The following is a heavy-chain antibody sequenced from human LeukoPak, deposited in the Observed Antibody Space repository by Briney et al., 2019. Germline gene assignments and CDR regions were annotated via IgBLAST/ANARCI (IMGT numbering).Heavy chain of an antibody. D-gene: IGHD3/OR15-3a*01. CDR1: GFTFSNYG. CDR3: AKRGVVIRVILVGFHKEAYYFES. CDR2: ISDSGGST. Sequence: GGSLRLSCAASGFTFSNYGMSWVRQAPGKGLEWVAGISDSGGSTNYADSVKGRFTISRDNPKNTLYLQMNSLRAEDTAVYFCAKRGVVIRVILVGFHKEAYYFESWGQGALVTVSS. V-gene: IGHV3-23*01. J-gene: IGHJ4*02.